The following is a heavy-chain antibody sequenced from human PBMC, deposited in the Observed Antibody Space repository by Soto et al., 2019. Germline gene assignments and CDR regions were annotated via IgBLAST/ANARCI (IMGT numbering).Heavy chain of an antibody. CDR3: ANDRMVYAMSSLAFAI. V-gene: IGHV3-23*01. Sequence: EVQLLESGGGLVQPGGSLRLSCAASGFTFSSYAMSWVRQAPGKGLEWVSAISGSGGSTYYADSVKGRFTISRDNSKNPLYLQMNSLRAEDTAVYYCANDRMVYAMSSLAFAIWGQGTMVTVSS. D-gene: IGHD2-8*01. CDR2: ISGSGGST. CDR1: GFTFSSYA. J-gene: IGHJ3*02.